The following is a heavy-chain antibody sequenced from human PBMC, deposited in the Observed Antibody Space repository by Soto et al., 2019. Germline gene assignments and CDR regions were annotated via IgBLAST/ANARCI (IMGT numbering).Heavy chain of an antibody. CDR2: MNPNSGNT. J-gene: IGHJ6*03. CDR3: ACGSDTAMVTPHYYYFMVV. CDR1: GYTFTSYD. D-gene: IGHD5-18*01. Sequence: ASVKVSCKASGYTFTSYDINWVRQATGQGLEWMGWMNPNSGNTGYAQKFQGRVTMTRNTSISTAYMELSSLRSEDTAVYYCACGSDTAMVTPHYYYFMVVWGKGTTVTVAS. V-gene: IGHV1-8*01.